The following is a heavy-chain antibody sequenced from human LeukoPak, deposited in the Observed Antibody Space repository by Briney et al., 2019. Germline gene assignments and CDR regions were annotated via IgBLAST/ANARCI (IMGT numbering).Heavy chain of an antibody. D-gene: IGHD2-8*01. V-gene: IGHV4-34*01. CDR1: GGSFSGYY. Sequence: PSETLSLTCAVYGGSFSGYYWSWIRQPPGKGLEWIGEINHSGSTNYNPSLKSRVTISVDTSKNQFSLKLSSVTAADTAVYYCAREEDCTNGVCYFFDYWAREPWSPSPQ. J-gene: IGHJ4*02. CDR3: AREEDCTNGVCYFFDY. CDR2: INHSGST.